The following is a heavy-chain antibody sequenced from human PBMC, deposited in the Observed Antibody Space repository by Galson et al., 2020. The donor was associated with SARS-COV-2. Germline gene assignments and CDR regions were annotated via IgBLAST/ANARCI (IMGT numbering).Heavy chain of an antibody. CDR1: GGSISPYY. V-gene: IGHV4-59*08. CDR2: IYYSGST. Sequence: ETLSLTCTVSGGSISPYYWSWIRQPPGKGLEWIGYIYYSGSTNYNPSLKSRLTISIDRSKHQFSLKLSSVTAAATAMYYCARFRVGFDIWGQGTMVSVSS. CDR3: ARFRVGFDI. J-gene: IGHJ3*02.